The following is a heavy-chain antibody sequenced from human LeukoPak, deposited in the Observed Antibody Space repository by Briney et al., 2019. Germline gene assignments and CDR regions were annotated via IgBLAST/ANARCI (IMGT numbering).Heavy chain of an antibody. V-gene: IGHV4-4*07. CDR1: GGSINSYY. J-gene: IGHJ3*02. Sequence: SETLFLTCTLSGGSINSYYWSWIRQPAGKGLEWLGRIYPSGTTNYNPSLKSRVTMSVDTSKNQFSLRLTSVTAADTAVYYCARDLVDSSGYLGAFDIWAQGTMVTVSA. D-gene: IGHD3-22*01. CDR2: IYPSGTT. CDR3: ARDLVDSSGYLGAFDI.